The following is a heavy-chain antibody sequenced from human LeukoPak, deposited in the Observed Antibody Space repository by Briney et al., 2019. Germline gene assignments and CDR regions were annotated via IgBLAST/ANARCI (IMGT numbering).Heavy chain of an antibody. CDR1: SGSFSGYY. Sequence: SETLSLTCAVYSGSFSGYYWSWIRQPPGKGLEWIGEINHSGSTNYNPSLKSRVTISVDTSKNQFSLKLSSVTAADTAVYYCARTEIYYYDSSGYYYWGQGTLVTVSS. CDR3: ARTEIYYYDSSGYYY. J-gene: IGHJ4*02. V-gene: IGHV4-34*01. D-gene: IGHD3-22*01. CDR2: INHSGST.